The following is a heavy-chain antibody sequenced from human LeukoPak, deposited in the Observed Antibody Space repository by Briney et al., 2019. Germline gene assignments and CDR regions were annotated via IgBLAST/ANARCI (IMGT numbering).Heavy chain of an antibody. Sequence: GRSLRLSCAASGFTFSSYAMHWVRQAPGKGLEWVAVISYDGSNKYYADSVKGRFTISRDNSKNTLYLQMNSLRAEDTAVYYCARERGDWGQGTLVTVSS. CDR1: GFTFSSYA. CDR2: ISYDGSNK. J-gene: IGHJ4*02. CDR3: ARERGD. V-gene: IGHV3-30-3*01.